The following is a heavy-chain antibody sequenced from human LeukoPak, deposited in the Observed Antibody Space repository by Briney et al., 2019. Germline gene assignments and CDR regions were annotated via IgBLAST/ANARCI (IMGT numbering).Heavy chain of an antibody. V-gene: IGHV1-69*04. CDR1: GGTLSSYA. J-gene: IGHJ6*02. CDR2: IIPILGIA. Sequence: PVKVSGKPSGGTLSSYAISGVRQAPGQGLEWRGRIIPILGIADYAQKFQGRVTIAADQSKSTAYMEPSSLRSAATAVYNCARWYYDYVWDVYYYYGMDVWGQGTLATVPS. D-gene: IGHD3-16*01. CDR3: ARWYYDYVWDVYYYYGMDV.